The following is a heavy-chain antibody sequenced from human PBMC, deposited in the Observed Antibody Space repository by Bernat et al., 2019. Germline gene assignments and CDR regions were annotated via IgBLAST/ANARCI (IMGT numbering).Heavy chain of an antibody. J-gene: IGHJ6*02. CDR2: ISGSGSTI. CDR1: GFTFSSYE. Sequence: QLVESGGGLVQPGGSLRLSCAASGFTFSSYEMNWVRQAPGKGLEWVSYISGSGSTIYYADSVKGRFTIARDNAKNSLYLQMNSLRAEDTAVYYCARILTISDYYGMDVWGQGTTVTVSS. D-gene: IGHD2-15*01. CDR3: ARILTISDYYGMDV. V-gene: IGHV3-48*03.